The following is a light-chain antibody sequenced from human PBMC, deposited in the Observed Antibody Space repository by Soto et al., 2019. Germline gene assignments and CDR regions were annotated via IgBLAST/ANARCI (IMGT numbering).Light chain of an antibody. J-gene: IGKJ1*01. Sequence: ETVLTQSPGTLSLSPGERATLSFSASQSVRNNYLAWYQQKPGQAPRLLISGASSRAAGIPDRFSGSGSETDFTLTISRLEPEDFALYYCQQYGSSPRTFGQGTKVDIK. CDR3: QQYGSSPRT. CDR1: QSVRNNY. CDR2: GAS. V-gene: IGKV3-20*01.